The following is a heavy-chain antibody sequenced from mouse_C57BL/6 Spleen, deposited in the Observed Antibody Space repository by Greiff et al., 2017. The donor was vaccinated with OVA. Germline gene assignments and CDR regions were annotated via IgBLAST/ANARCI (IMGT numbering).Heavy chain of an antibody. D-gene: IGHD2-13*01. CDR1: GYTFTSYW. J-gene: IGHJ2*01. CDR3: ARYGDYRLYFDY. V-gene: IGHV1-69*01. CDR2: IDPSDSYT. Sequence: VQLQQSGAELVMPGASVKLSCKASGYTFTSYWMHWVKQRPGQGLEWIGEIDPSDSYTNYNQKFKGKSTLTVDKSSSTAYMQLSSLTSEDSAVYYCARYGDYRLYFDYWGQGTTLTVSS.